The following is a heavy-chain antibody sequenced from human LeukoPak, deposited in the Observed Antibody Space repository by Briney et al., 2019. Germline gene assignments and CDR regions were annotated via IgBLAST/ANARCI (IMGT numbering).Heavy chain of an antibody. D-gene: IGHD5-18*01. CDR2: IYSGGST. J-gene: IGHJ4*02. CDR1: GFTVSSNY. CDR3: ARDPIHDY. Sequence: GGSLRLSCAASGFTVSSNYMNWVRQAPGKGLEWVSVIYSGGSTYYADSVKGRFTISRDNSKNTLYPQMNSLRAEDTAVYYCARDPIHDYWGQGTLVTVSS. V-gene: IGHV3-53*01.